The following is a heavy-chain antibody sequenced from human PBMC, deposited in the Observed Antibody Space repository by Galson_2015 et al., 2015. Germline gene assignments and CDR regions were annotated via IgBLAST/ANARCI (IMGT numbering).Heavy chain of an antibody. Sequence: QSGAEVKKPGESLKISCKGSGYTFTSYWIGWVRQMPGKGLEWMGIIYPGDSDTRYSPSLQGQVTISADKSISTAYLQWSSLKASDTAMYYCARHTSYYDSSGYWVLDYWGQGTLVTVSS. CDR2: IYPGDSDT. J-gene: IGHJ4*02. V-gene: IGHV5-51*01. CDR3: ARHTSYYDSSGYWVLDY. CDR1: GYTFTSYW. D-gene: IGHD3-22*01.